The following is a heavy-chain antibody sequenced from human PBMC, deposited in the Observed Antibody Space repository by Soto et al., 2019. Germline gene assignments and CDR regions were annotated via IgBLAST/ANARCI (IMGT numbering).Heavy chain of an antibody. J-gene: IGHJ4*02. Sequence: SETLSLTCTVSGGSISSSSYYWGWIRQPPGKGLEWIGSIYYSGSTYYNPSLKSRVTISVDKSKNQFSLKLSSVTAADTAVYYCASLKSSIAARPGYWGQGTLVTVCS. D-gene: IGHD6-6*01. CDR3: ASLKSSIAARPGY. V-gene: IGHV4-39*01. CDR1: GGSISSSSYY. CDR2: IYYSGST.